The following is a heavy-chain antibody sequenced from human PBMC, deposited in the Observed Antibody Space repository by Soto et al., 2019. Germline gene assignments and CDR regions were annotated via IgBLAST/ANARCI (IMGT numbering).Heavy chain of an antibody. CDR2: INSDGSST. V-gene: IGHV3-74*01. D-gene: IGHD4-17*01. Sequence: GGSLRLSCAASGFTFSSYWMHWVRQAPGKGLVWVSHINSDGSSTTYADSVKGRFTISRDNAKNALYLQMNSLRAEDTAVYYCAITGGDYGGNSPWYYYYGMDVWGQGTTVTVPS. J-gene: IGHJ6*02. CDR1: GFTFSSYW. CDR3: AITGGDYGGNSPWYYYYGMDV.